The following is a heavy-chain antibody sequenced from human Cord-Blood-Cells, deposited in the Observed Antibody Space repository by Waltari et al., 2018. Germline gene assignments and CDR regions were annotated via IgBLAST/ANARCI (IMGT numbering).Heavy chain of an antibody. D-gene: IGHD5-12*01. J-gene: IGHJ3*02. V-gene: IGHV4-34*01. CDR1: GGSFIVYS. Sequence: QVQLHQWGAGLLKPSETLSIPCAVYGGSFIVYSWRSIRQPPGKGLEWIGEINHSGSTNYNPSLKSRVTISVDTSKNQFSLKLSSVTAADTAVYYCARGVDIVATIDAFDIWGQGTMVTVSS. CDR3: ARGVDIVATIDAFDI. CDR2: INHSGST.